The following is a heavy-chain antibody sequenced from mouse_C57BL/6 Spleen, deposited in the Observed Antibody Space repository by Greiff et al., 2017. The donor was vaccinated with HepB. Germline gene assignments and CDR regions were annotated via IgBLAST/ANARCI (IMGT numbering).Heavy chain of an antibody. J-gene: IGHJ4*01. V-gene: IGHV5-9-1*02. Sequence: EVKLVESGEGLVKPGGSLKLSCAASGFTFSSYAMSWVRQTPEKRLEWVAYISSGGDYIYYADTVKGRFTISRDNARNTLYLQMSSLKSEDTAMYYCTRVYSNYEVDYWGQGTSVTVSS. CDR2: ISSGGDYI. D-gene: IGHD2-5*01. CDR3: TRVYSNYEVDY. CDR1: GFTFSSYA.